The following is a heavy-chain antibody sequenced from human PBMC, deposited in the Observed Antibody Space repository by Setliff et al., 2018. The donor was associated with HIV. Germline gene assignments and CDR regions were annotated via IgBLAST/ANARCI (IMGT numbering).Heavy chain of an antibody. V-gene: IGHV1-69*05. D-gene: IGHD3-3*01. CDR3: ASLEGLEKTRGEESDS. J-gene: IGHJ4*02. CDR2: IIPIFGTA. CDR1: GGTFSSYA. Sequence: ASVKVSCKASGGTFSSYAISWVRQAPGQGLEWMGGIIPIFGTANYAQKFQGRLTITTDESTSTAYMELSSLTSEDTAIYYCASLEGLEKTRGEESDSWGQGTLVTVSS.